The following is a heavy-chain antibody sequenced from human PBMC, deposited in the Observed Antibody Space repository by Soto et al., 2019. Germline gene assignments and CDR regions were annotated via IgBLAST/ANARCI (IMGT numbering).Heavy chain of an antibody. V-gene: IGHV3-33*01. Sequence: LXLSCAASGFTCSIYCIHWVRQAPGKGLEWVAVIWYDGSNKYYADSVKGRFTISRENSKNTLYLQMNSLRAEDTAVYYCATFEYSSSSFGXWGQGTLVTVSS. J-gene: IGHJ1*01. D-gene: IGHD6-6*01. CDR2: IWYDGSNK. CDR3: ATFEYSSSSFGX. CDR1: GFTCSIYC.